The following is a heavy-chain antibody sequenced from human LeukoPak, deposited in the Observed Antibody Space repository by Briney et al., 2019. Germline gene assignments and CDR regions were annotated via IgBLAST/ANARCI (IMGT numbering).Heavy chain of an antibody. CDR3: ARDSTFAVATFDY. Sequence: PGGPLRLSCAASGFTFSSYSMNWVRQAPGKGLEWVSSISSSSSYIYYADSVKGRFTISRDNAKNSLYLQMNSLRAEDTAVYYCARDSTFAVATFDYWGQGTLVTVSS. J-gene: IGHJ4*02. V-gene: IGHV3-21*01. CDR2: ISSSSSYI. D-gene: IGHD2/OR15-2a*01. CDR1: GFTFSSYS.